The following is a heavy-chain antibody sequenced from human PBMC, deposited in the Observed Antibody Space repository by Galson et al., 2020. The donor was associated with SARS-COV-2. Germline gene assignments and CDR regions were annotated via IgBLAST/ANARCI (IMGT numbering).Heavy chain of an antibody. CDR2: ITRTSSTI. J-gene: IGHJ5*02. CDR3: ARAGRGHYDSTGYYTLFDP. V-gene: IGHV3-48*04. CDR1: GFTFNTYD. D-gene: IGHD3-22*01. Sequence: GESLKISCAASGFTFNTYDMNWVRQAPGKGLEWVSYITRTSSTIYYADSVKGRFTISRDNAKNSLYLQMDSLRAEDTAVYYCARAGRGHYDSTGYYTLFDPWGQGTLVTVSS.